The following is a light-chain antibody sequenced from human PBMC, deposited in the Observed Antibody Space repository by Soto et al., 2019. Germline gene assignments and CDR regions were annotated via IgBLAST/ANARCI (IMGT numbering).Light chain of an antibody. CDR1: QSISSY. Sequence: DMQVTQSPPSLPSCLRALVTTTCRASQSISSYLNWYQQKPGKAPKLLIYAASTLQSGVPSRFSGSGSGTDFTLTISSLQPEDVATYYCQKYNSALITFGQGTRLEIK. CDR2: AAS. CDR3: QKYNSALIT. J-gene: IGKJ5*01. V-gene: IGKV1-27*01.